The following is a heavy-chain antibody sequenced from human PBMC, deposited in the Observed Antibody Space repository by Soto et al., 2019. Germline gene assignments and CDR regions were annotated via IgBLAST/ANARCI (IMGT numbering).Heavy chain of an antibody. V-gene: IGHV3-33*01. J-gene: IGHJ4*02. CDR1: GFTFSSYG. CDR3: ARVGGNYYDSSGYYRPRKN. CDR2: IWYDGSNK. Sequence: QVQLVESGGGVVQPGRSLRLSCAASGFTFSSYGMHWVRQAPGKGLEWVAVIWYDGSNKYYADSVKGRFTISRDNSKNTLYLQMNSLRAEYTDVYYCARVGGNYYDSSGYYRPRKNWGQGTLVTVSS. D-gene: IGHD3-22*01.